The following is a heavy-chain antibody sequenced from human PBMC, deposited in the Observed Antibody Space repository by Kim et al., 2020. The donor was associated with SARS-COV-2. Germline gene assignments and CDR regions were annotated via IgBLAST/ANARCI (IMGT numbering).Heavy chain of an antibody. CDR1: GFTFSSYS. V-gene: IGHV3-21*01. Sequence: GGSLRLSCAASGFTFSSYSMNWVRQAPGKGLEWVSSISSSSSYIYYADSVKGRFTISRDNAKNSLYLQMNSLRAEDTAVYYCAGYCSSTSCYDYWGQGTLVTVSS. D-gene: IGHD2-2*01. CDR3: AGYCSSTSCYDY. CDR2: ISSSSSYI. J-gene: IGHJ4*02.